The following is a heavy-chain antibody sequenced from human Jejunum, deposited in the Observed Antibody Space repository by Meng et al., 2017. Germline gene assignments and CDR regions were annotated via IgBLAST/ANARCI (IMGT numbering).Heavy chain of an antibody. V-gene: IGHV2-5*02. CDR2: IYWDDDK. J-gene: IGHJ4*02. D-gene: IGHD6-19*01. CDR1: GFSLTTSGVG. Sequence: QITFKESGPTLVKPTQTLTLTCTFSGFSLTTSGVGVGWIRQPPGQALEWLAVIYWDDDKRYNPSLKSRLTVSKDTSKNQVVLTMTNMDPVDTATYYCAHRFPGYYGGWNGGYFDSWGQGTLVTVSS. CDR3: AHRFPGYYGGWNGGYFDS.